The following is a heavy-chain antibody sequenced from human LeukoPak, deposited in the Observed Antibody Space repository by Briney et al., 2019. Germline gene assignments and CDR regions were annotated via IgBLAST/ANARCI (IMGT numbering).Heavy chain of an antibody. V-gene: IGHV1-2*02. CDR1: GYTFTGYY. CDR2: INPNSGGT. J-gene: IGHJ6*02. Sequence: ASVKVSCKASGYTFTGYYMHWVRQAPGQGLEWMGWINPNSGGTNYAQKFQGRVTMARDTSISTAYMELSRLRSDDTAVYYCARDKRVANGMDVWGQGTTVTVSS. CDR3: ARDKRVANGMDV.